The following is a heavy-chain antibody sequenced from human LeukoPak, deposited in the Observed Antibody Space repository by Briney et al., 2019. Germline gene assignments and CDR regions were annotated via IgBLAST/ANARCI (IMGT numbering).Heavy chain of an antibody. Sequence: GGSLRLSCAASGFTFSSYWMHWVRQAPGKGLVWVSRINSDGSSTSYADSVKGRFTISRDNAKNTLYLQMNSLRAEDTAVYYCASLAYSSSSRDYYYMDVWGKGTTVTVSS. J-gene: IGHJ6*03. CDR2: INSDGSST. CDR1: GFTFSSYW. D-gene: IGHD6-6*01. CDR3: ASLAYSSSSRDYYYMDV. V-gene: IGHV3-74*01.